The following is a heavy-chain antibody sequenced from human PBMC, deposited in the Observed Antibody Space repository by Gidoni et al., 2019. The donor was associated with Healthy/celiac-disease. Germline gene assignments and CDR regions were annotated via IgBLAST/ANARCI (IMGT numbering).Heavy chain of an antibody. Sequence: EVQLVESGGGLVQPGGSLRLSCAASGFTFSSYWMHWVRQAPGKGLVWVSRINSDGSSTSYADSMKGRFTISRDNAKNTLYLQMNSLRAEDTAVYYCARVPSIAVAGRVGAFDIWGQGTMVTVSS. D-gene: IGHD6-19*01. J-gene: IGHJ3*02. V-gene: IGHV3-74*01. CDR3: ARVPSIAVAGRVGAFDI. CDR1: GFTFSSYW. CDR2: INSDGSST.